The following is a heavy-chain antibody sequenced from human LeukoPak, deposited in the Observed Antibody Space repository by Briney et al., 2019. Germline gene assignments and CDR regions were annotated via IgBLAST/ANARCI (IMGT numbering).Heavy chain of an antibody. Sequence: PSETLSLTCAVCGGSFSGYYWSWIRQPPGKGLEWIGEINHSGSTNYNPSLKSRVTISVDTSKNQFSLKLSSVTAADTAVYYCARARGSEYYFDYWGQGTLVTVSS. J-gene: IGHJ4*02. CDR1: GGSFSGYY. CDR3: ARARGSEYYFDY. V-gene: IGHV4-34*01. CDR2: INHSGST. D-gene: IGHD3-10*01.